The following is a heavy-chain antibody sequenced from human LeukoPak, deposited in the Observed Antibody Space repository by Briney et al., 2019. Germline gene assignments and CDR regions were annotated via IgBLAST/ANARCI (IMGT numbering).Heavy chain of an antibody. V-gene: IGHV3-9*01. D-gene: IGHD3-22*01. J-gene: IGHJ4*02. CDR3: AKGRYYYDSSGYSTSFDY. Sequence: GGSLRLSCAASGFTFDDYAMHWVRQAPGNGLEWVSGISWNSGSIGYADSVKGRFTISRDNAKNSLYLQMNSLRAEDTALYYCAKGRYYYDSSGYSTSFDYWGQGTLVTVSS. CDR2: ISWNSGSI. CDR1: GFTFDDYA.